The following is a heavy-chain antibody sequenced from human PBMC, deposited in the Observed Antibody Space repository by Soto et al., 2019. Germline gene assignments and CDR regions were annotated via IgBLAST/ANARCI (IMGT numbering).Heavy chain of an antibody. J-gene: IGHJ5*02. V-gene: IGHV4-59*01. CDR3: ARGGTSYTTNWCDP. CDR2: IYYSGST. D-gene: IGHD3-16*01. CDR1: GGSISSYY. Sequence: SSETLSLTCSVSGGSISSYYCSWIRQPPGKGLEWIGYIYYSGSTNYNPSLKRRVTISVDTSKNQCSLKLSSVTAADTAVYYCARGGTSYTTNWCDPWGQGTLATVS.